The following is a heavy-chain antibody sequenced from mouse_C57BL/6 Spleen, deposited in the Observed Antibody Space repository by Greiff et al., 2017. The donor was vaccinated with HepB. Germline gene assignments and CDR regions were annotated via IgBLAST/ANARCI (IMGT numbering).Heavy chain of an antibody. D-gene: IGHD1-1*01. J-gene: IGHJ2*01. Sequence: QVQLQQPGAELVRPGSSVKLSCKASGYTFTSYWMHWVKQRPIQGLEWIGNIDPSDSETHYNQKFKDKATLTVDKSSSTAYMQLSSLTPEDSAVYYCARWGTTVALDYWGQGTTLTVSS. CDR1: GYTFTSYW. CDR3: ARWGTTVALDY. CDR2: IDPSDSET. V-gene: IGHV1-52*01.